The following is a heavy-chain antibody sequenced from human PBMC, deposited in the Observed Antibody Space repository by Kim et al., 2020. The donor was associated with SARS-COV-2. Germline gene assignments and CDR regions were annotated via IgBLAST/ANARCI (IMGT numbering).Heavy chain of an antibody. J-gene: IGHJ6*02. V-gene: IGHV1-69*04. Sequence: SVTVSCKASGGTFSSYAISCVRQAPGQGLEWMGRIIPILGIANYAQKFQGRVTITADKSTSTAYMELSSLRSVDTAVHYCARSSIAAREYYYGMDVWGQ. D-gene: IGHD6-6*01. CDR2: IIPILGIA. CDR3: ARSSIAAREYYYGMDV. CDR1: GGTFSSYA.